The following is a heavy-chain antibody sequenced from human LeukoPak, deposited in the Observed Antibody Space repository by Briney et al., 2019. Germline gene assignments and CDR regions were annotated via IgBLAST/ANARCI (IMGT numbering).Heavy chain of an antibody. Sequence: SETLSLTCTVSGGSLSSGGYYWSWIRQHPGKGLEWIGYIYYSGSTYYNPSLKSRVTISVDTSKNQFSLKLSSVTAADTAVYYCARASRYYDSSGYYRDYWGQGTLVTVSS. CDR2: IYYSGST. J-gene: IGHJ4*02. CDR1: GGSLSSGGYY. CDR3: ARASRYYDSSGYYRDY. D-gene: IGHD3-22*01. V-gene: IGHV4-31*03.